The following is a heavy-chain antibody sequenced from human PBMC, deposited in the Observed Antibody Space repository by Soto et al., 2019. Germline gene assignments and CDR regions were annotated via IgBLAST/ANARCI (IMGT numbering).Heavy chain of an antibody. D-gene: IGHD6-13*01. Sequence: EVQLLESGGGLVQPGGSLRLSCAASGFTFSSYAMSWVRQAPGKGLEWVSAISGSGGSTYYADSVKGRFTISRDNSKNPLYLQMNSLRAEDTAVYYCAKGGGIAAAGTGYWFEPWGQGTLVTVSS. V-gene: IGHV3-23*01. CDR1: GFTFSSYA. J-gene: IGHJ5*02. CDR3: AKGGGIAAAGTGYWFEP. CDR2: ISGSGGST.